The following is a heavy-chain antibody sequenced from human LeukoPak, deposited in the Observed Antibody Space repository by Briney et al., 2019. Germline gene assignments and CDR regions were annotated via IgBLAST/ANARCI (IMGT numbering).Heavy chain of an antibody. CDR3: ARDRSQWELLVGDAFDI. V-gene: IGHV4-39*07. D-gene: IGHD1-26*01. CDR1: GASISSNNYY. CDR2: IYSSGNT. J-gene: IGHJ3*02. Sequence: KASETLSLTCTVSGASISSNNYYWGWVRQPPGKGLEWIGNIYSSGNTYYNASLKSRVTISVDTSKNQFSLRLSSVTAADTAVYYCARDRSQWELLVGDAFDIWGQGTMVTVSS.